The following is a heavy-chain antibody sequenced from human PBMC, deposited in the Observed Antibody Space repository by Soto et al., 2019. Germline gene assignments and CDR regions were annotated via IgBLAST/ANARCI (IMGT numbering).Heavy chain of an antibody. J-gene: IGHJ3*01. V-gene: IGHV4-4*02. CDR3: AYSTGWYRHDV. CDR1: GDSISSPKW. CDR2: LLHSGTT. Sequence: QVQLQESGPGLVKPSGTLSLTCAVSGDSISSPKWWTWLRQPPGKGREWIGDLLHSGTTNYNPSPMSRVTLSVDKPQNQFSLRPTTVTGADTAIYYCAYSTGWYRHDVWGQATSVTVSS. D-gene: IGHD6-19*01.